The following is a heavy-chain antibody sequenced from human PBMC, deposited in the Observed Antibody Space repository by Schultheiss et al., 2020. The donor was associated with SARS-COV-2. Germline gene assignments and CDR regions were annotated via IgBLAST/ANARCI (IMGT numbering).Heavy chain of an antibody. Sequence: SVKVSCKASGYTFTSYGISWVRQAPGQGLEWMGGIIPIFGTANYAQKFQGRVTITADESTSTAYMELSSLRSEDTAVYYCARRSGSYYDWFDPWGQGTLVTVSS. CDR1: GYTFTSYG. D-gene: IGHD1-26*01. V-gene: IGHV1-69*13. CDR3: ARRSGSYYDWFDP. J-gene: IGHJ5*02. CDR2: IIPIFGTA.